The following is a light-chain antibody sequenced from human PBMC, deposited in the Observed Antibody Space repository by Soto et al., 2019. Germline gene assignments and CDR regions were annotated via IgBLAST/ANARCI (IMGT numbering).Light chain of an antibody. CDR3: QQYGSSPFT. CDR2: GSS. Sequence: EIALTQSPGTLSLSPGEGATLSCWASQSISSNYLAWYQQKPGQPPRLRISGSSIRATGIPKRFSGSASGTNFTLTISSLEPEDFAVFSCQQYGSSPFTFGHGTKVDFK. V-gene: IGKV3-20*01. J-gene: IGKJ3*01. CDR1: QSISSNY.